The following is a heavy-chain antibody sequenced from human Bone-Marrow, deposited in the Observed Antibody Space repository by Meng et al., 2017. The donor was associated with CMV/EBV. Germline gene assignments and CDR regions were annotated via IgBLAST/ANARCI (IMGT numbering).Heavy chain of an antibody. Sequence: LSLTCAASGFTFSSYDMHWVRQTTGKGLEWVSTIPTTGSVKGQFTISRDTAKSSLYLQMNSLRAEDTAVYFCARYGGYYDFWSGYGGYHYGMDVWGQGTTVTVSS. CDR2: IPTT. CDR3: ARYGGYYDFWSGYGGYHYGMDV. D-gene: IGHD3-3*01. CDR1: GFTFSSYD. J-gene: IGHJ6*02. V-gene: IGHV3-13*01.